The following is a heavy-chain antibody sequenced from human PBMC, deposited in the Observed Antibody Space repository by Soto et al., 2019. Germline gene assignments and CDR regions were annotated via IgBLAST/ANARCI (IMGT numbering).Heavy chain of an antibody. J-gene: IGHJ6*02. D-gene: IGHD4-17*01. CDR1: GFTFKNYA. V-gene: IGHV3-30-3*01. CDR2: ISFDGNHK. Sequence: GGSLRLSCAASGFTFKNYALHWVRQDPGTGLEWVAVISFDGNHKDFADSVMGRFTISRYDFKNTGYLQMTSLRAEDAALYFCAREDDYVDHYYYYGWDVWGQGTTVTGSS. CDR3: AREDDYVDHYYYYGWDV.